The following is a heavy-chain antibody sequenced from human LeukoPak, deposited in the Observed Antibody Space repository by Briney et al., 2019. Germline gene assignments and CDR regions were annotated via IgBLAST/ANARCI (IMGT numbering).Heavy chain of an antibody. D-gene: IGHD1-26*01. CDR3: AKVGATSDYYYYGMDV. V-gene: IGHV3-9*01. J-gene: IGHJ6*02. CDR1: GFTFDDYA. CDR2: ISWNSGSM. Sequence: GGSLRLSCAASGFTFDDYAMHWVRQAPGKGLEWVSGISWNSGSMGYADSVKGRFTISRDNAKNSLYLQMNSLRAEDTALYYCAKVGATSDYYYYGMDVWGQGTTVTVSS.